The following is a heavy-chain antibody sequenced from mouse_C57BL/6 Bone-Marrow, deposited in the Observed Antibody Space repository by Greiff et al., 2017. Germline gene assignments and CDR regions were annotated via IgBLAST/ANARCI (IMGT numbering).Heavy chain of an antibody. CDR1: GYTFTSYW. J-gene: IGHJ4*01. CDR3: AREAFFFYYAMDY. Sequence: QVQLQQPGAELVMPGASVKLSCKASGYTFTSYWMHWVKQRPGQGLEWIGELDPSDSYTNYNQKFKGKSTLTVDKSSSTAYMQLSSLTSEDSAVYYCAREAFFFYYAMDYWGQGTSVTVSS. V-gene: IGHV1-69*01. CDR2: LDPSDSYT.